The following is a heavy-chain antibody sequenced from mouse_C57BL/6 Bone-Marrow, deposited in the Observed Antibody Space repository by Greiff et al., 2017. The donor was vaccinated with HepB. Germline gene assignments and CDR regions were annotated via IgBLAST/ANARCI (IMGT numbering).Heavy chain of an antibody. J-gene: IGHJ2*01. CDR3: ASALPHHYAHFDY. CDR2: IHPNSGST. Sequence: QVQLQQSGAELVKPGASVKLSCKASGYTFTSYWMHWVKQRPGQGLEWIGMIHPNSGSTNYNEKFKSKATLTVDKSSSTAYMQLSSLTSEDSAVYYCASALPHHYAHFDYWGQGTTLTVSS. CDR1: GYTFTSYW. D-gene: IGHD1-1*01. V-gene: IGHV1-64*01.